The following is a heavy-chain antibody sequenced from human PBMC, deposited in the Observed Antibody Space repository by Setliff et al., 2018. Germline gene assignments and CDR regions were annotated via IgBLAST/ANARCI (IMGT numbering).Heavy chain of an antibody. CDR2: NIPVLGSA. V-gene: IGHV1-69*11. J-gene: IGHJ4*02. CDR3: ARAGMASVNRKGVFEY. CDR1: GGTFSNYA. D-gene: IGHD3-10*01. Sequence: SVKVSCKVSGGTFSNYAINWVRQAPGQGLQWMGRNIPVLGSADYAQTFQGRVTFTADEVARTAYMELSTLRSEDTAVYYCARAGMASVNRKGVFEYWGQGTLVTVSS.